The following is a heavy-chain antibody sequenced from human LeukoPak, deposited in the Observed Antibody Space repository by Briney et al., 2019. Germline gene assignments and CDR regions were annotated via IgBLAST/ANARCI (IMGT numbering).Heavy chain of an antibody. CDR2: IRYDGSNK. CDR1: GFTFSSYG. V-gene: IGHV3-30*02. J-gene: IGHJ4*02. Sequence: PGGSLRLSCAASGFTFSSYGMHWVRQAPGKGLEWVAFIRYDGSNKYYADSVKGRFTIPRDNSKNTLYLQMNSLRAEDTAVYYCAKGKGTEWLLFVAGNDDYWGQGTLVTVSS. D-gene: IGHD3-3*01. CDR3: AKGKGTEWLLFVAGNDDY.